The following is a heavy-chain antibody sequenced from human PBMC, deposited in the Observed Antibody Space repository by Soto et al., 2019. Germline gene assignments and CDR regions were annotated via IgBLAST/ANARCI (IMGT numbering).Heavy chain of an antibody. V-gene: IGHV1-69*12. CDR3: ARGEYDVVVMAGTSRGYQHGYHGMDV. CDR1: GGTFSTYA. D-gene: IGHD2-15*01. J-gene: IGHJ6*02. CDR2: IIPMFATP. Sequence: QDHLVQSGAAVKKPASSVKISCRSTGGTFSTYAFSWVRQAPGQGLEWMGGIIPMFATPIYAQKYQGRVTITADDSTSTAYMEVTSLRSNDTAVYFCARGEYDVVVMAGTSRGYQHGYHGMDVWGQGTSVTVSS.